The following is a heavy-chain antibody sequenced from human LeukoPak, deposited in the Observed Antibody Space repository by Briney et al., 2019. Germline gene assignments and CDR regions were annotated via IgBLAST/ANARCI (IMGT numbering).Heavy chain of an antibody. Sequence: SQTLSLTCAISGDSVSSNSAAWNWLRQSPSRGLEWLGRTYYRSKWYNDYAVSVKSRITINPDTSKNQFSLQLNSVTPEDTAVYYCAREAILWFGEHNWFDPWGQGTLVTVSS. CDR2: TYYRSKWYN. CDR3: AREAILWFGEHNWFDP. D-gene: IGHD3-10*01. V-gene: IGHV6-1*01. J-gene: IGHJ5*02. CDR1: GDSVSSNSAA.